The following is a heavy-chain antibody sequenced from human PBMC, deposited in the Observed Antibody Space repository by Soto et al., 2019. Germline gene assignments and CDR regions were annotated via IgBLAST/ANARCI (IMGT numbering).Heavy chain of an antibody. V-gene: IGHV3-23*01. CDR3: AKDVVDVVVVAATRGYYFDY. J-gene: IGHJ4*02. CDR2: ISGSGGST. CDR1: GFTFSSYA. D-gene: IGHD2-15*01. Sequence: GGSLRLSCAASGFTFSSYAMSWVRQAPGKGLEWVSAISGSGGSTYYADSVKGRFTISRDNSKNTLYLQMNSLRAEDTAVYYCAKDVVDVVVVAATRGYYFDYWGQGTLVPVS.